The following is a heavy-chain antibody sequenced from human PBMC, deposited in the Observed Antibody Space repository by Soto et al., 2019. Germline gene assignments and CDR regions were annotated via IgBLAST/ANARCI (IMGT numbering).Heavy chain of an antibody. V-gene: IGHV3-23*01. D-gene: IGHD4-4*01. CDR2: ISGSGGST. Sequence: GGSLRLSCAASGFSFSSYAMSWFRQAPGKGLEWVSAISGSGGSTYYADSVKGRFTISRDNSKNTLYLQMNSLRAEDTAVYYCAKEYSNYVYYYYMEFWGKGTTVTVS. J-gene: IGHJ6*03. CDR3: AKEYSNYVYYYYMEF. CDR1: GFSFSSYA.